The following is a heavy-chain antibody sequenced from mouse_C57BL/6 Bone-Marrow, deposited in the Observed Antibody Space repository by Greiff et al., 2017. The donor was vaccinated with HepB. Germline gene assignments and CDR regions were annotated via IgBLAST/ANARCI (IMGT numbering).Heavy chain of an antibody. Sequence: EVKLQQSGPELVKPGASVKISCKASGYTFTDYYMNWVKQSHGKSLEWIGDINPNNGGTSYNQKFKGKATLTVDKSSSTAYMELRSLTSEDSAVYYCARGDGYYVFDYWGQGTTLTVSS. V-gene: IGHV1-26*01. CDR1: GYTFTDYY. D-gene: IGHD2-3*01. J-gene: IGHJ2*01. CDR2: INPNNGGT. CDR3: ARGDGYYVFDY.